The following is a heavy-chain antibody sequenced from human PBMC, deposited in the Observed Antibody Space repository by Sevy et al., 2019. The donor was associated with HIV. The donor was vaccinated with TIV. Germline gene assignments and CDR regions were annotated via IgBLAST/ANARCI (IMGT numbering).Heavy chain of an antibody. CDR3: TTSPGQGGH. CDR1: GLTFSNFQ. V-gene: IGHV3-15*01. J-gene: IGHJ4*02. CDR2: IKTKTEGETI. Sequence: GGSLRLSCAASGLTFSNFQMSWVRQAPGKGLEWVGHIKTKTEGETIDYAAPVSGRFTLSRDDSKNTLFLEMSRLKTEDTAVYYCTTSPGQGGHWGQGTLVTVSS. D-gene: IGHD3-16*01.